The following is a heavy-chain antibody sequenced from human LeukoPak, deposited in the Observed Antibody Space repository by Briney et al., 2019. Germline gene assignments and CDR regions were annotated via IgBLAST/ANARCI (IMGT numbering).Heavy chain of an antibody. J-gene: IGHJ3*02. V-gene: IGHV3-30*02. Sequence: GGSVRLSCAASGFTFSTYAMSWVRQAPGKGLEWVAFIRYDEDDKYYADSVKGGFTISIDFSKTTLYLQMNRLRAEDTAVYFCAKSAAAYYDLLSGYDAFDIWGQGTTVTVSS. CDR2: IRYDEDDK. D-gene: IGHD3-3*01. CDR3: AKSAAAYYDLLSGYDAFDI. CDR1: GFTFSTYA.